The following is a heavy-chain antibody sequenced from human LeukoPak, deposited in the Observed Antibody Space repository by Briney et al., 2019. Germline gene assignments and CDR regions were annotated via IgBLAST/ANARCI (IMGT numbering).Heavy chain of an antibody. V-gene: IGHV3-13*01. CDR2: IGIAGDT. CDR1: GFTSSNYD. J-gene: IGHJ6*02. CDR3: VRVSHYGMGV. Sequence: GGSLRLSCTASGFTSSNYDMRWVRQVTGKNLEWVSAIGIAGDTYYAGSVKGRFTISRDNVRNSLYLQMNSLRVEDTAVYYCVRVSHYGMGVWGQGTTVTVTS.